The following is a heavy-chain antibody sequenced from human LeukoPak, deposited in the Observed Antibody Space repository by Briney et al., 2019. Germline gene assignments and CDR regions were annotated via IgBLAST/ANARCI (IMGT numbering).Heavy chain of an antibody. CDR2: INHSGST. D-gene: IGHD4-23*01. Sequence: SETLSLTCAVYGGSFSGYYWSWIRQPPGKGLEWIGEINHSGSTNYNPSLKSQVTISVDTSKNQFSLKLSSVTAADTAVYYCARGRGTTVGNWFDPWGQGTLVTVSS. V-gene: IGHV4-34*01. J-gene: IGHJ5*02. CDR3: ARGRGTTVGNWFDP. CDR1: GGSFSGYY.